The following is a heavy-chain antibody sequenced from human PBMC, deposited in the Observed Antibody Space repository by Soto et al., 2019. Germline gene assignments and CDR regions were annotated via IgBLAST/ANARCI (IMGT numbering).Heavy chain of an antibody. CDR1: GYTFTDYS. V-gene: IGHV1-3*01. D-gene: IGHD5-18*01. Sequence: ASVKVSCKASGYTFTDYSLHWVRQAPGQRLEWMGWMNAGVGNTLYSQKFQGRITITRDTSASTAYMELNSLKSEDTAIYYCARDTGYTFGSLNYWGPGTLVTVSS. CDR2: MNAGVGNT. CDR3: ARDTGYTFGSLNY. J-gene: IGHJ4*02.